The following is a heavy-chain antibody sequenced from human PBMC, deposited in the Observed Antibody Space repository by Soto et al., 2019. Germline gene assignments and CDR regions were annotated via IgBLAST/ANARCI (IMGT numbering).Heavy chain of an antibody. J-gene: IGHJ2*01. CDR2: INWNSRSI. CDR1: GFTFDDFA. V-gene: IGHV3-9*01. CDR3: AKDRRAMNWYCDL. Sequence: EVQLVESGGGLGQPGTSLRLSCAASGFTFDDFAMHWVRQAPGKGLEWVAGINWNSRSIDYADSVKGRFIISRDNAKKSIYLQLNNLRTEDTAFYYCAKDRRAMNWYCDLWGRGTLVVVSS.